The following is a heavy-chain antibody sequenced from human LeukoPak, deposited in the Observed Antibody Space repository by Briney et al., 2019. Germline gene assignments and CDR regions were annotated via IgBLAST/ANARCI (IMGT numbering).Heavy chain of an antibody. V-gene: IGHV4-59*01. D-gene: IGHD3-10*01. CDR1: GGSISSYY. CDR2: IHYSGST. J-gene: IGHJ4*02. CDR3: ARQAYGSGSYYDY. Sequence: SETLSLTCTVSGGSISSYYWSWIRQPPGKGLEWIGYIHYSGSTNYNPTLKSRVTISVDMSKNQFSLKLSSVTAADTAVYYCARQAYGSGSYYDYWGQGTLVTVSS.